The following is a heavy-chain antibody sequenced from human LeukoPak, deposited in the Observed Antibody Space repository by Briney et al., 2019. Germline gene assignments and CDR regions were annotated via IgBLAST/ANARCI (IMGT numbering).Heavy chain of an antibody. CDR1: GFTVSSNY. CDR3: AKDRIAVAGFDY. J-gene: IGHJ4*02. D-gene: IGHD6-13*01. Sequence: GGSLRLSCAASGFTVSSNYMSWVRQAPGKGLEWVSAISGSGGSTYYADSVKGRFIISRDNSKNTLYLQMNSLRAEDTAVYYCAKDRIAVAGFDYWGQGTLVTVSS. CDR2: ISGSGGST. V-gene: IGHV3-23*01.